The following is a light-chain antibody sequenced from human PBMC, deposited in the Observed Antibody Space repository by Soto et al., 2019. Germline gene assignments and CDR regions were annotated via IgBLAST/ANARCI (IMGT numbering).Light chain of an antibody. CDR1: QSVSNNY. CDR2: GSS. Sequence: EVVLTQSTGTLSLSPGERATLSCRASQSVSNNYLAWYQQKPGQAPRLLIFGSSHRATGIPDRFSGRGSGTDFTLTISRLEPEDLALYYCQQYGSSPPYTFGLGTKLEIK. J-gene: IGKJ2*01. V-gene: IGKV3-20*01. CDR3: QQYGSSPPYT.